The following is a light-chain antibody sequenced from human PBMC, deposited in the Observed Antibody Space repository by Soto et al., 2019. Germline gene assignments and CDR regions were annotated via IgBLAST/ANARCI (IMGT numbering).Light chain of an antibody. J-gene: IGKJ1*01. CDR3: LQDYHYPRT. Sequence: AIQMTQSPSSLSASVGDRVTITCRASQGIRTELGWYQQKPGKAPELLIYASSILQSGVPSRFSGSGSGTDFTLTISRLQPEDFATYYCLQDYHYPRTFGQGTKVEIK. CDR2: ASS. CDR1: QGIRTE. V-gene: IGKV1-6*01.